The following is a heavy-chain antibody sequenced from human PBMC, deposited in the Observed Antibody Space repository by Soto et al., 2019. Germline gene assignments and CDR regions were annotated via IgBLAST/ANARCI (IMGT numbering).Heavy chain of an antibody. V-gene: IGHV1-18*01. CDR1: GYTFTSYG. CDR2: ISAHNGNT. CDR3: ARGRYGDY. Sequence: QVHLVQSGAEVKKPGASVKVSCKGSGYTFTSYGITWVRQAPGQGLEWMGWISAHNGNTDYAKKLQGRVTVTRDTSTSTAYMELRSLRSDATAVYYCARGRYGDYWGQGALVTVSP. D-gene: IGHD1-1*01. J-gene: IGHJ4*02.